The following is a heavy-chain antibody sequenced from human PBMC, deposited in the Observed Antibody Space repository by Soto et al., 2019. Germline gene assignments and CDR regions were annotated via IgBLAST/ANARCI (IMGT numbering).Heavy chain of an antibody. CDR2: IYYTGLS. V-gene: IGHV4-59*01. J-gene: IGHJ4*02. Sequence: PSETLSLTCTVSGGSISSYYWSWIRQPPGEGLEWIGYIYYTGLSNSNPSLNSRVTMSVDTSKNQFSLKLSSVTAADTAVYYCASHSSHWPFFDFWGQGTLVTVSS. D-gene: IGHD6-13*01. CDR1: GGSISSYY. CDR3: ASHSSHWPFFDF.